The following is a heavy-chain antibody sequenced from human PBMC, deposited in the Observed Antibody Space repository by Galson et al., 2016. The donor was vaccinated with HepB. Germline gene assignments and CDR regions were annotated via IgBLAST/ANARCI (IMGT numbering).Heavy chain of an antibody. D-gene: IGHD6-13*01. Sequence: QSGAEVKKPGESLKISCKSSGYSYTNYWIAWVRQMPGKGLEWMGIIYPSDSDTRYSPSFQGQVTISADKSINTAYLQWSSLKASDTAVYYCARPASGHSSSLDYWGQGTLVTVSP. J-gene: IGHJ4*02. V-gene: IGHV5-51*01. CDR1: GYSYTNYW. CDR3: ARPASGHSSSLDY. CDR2: IYPSDSDT.